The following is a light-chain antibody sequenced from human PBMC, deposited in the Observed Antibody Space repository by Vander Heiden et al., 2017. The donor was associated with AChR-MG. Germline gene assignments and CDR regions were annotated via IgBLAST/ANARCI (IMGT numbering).Light chain of an antibody. V-gene: IGLV3-19*01. CDR3: NSRDSSDNHLV. CDR1: SLRNYY. Sequence: SSELTQDPAVSVALGQTVRITCQGDSLRNYYAAWYQQKPGQAPMLVIYDKNNRRSGIPDRFSGSSSGNKASLTITGAQAEDEADYYCNSRDSSDNHLVFGGGTKLTVL. CDR2: DKN. J-gene: IGLJ2*01.